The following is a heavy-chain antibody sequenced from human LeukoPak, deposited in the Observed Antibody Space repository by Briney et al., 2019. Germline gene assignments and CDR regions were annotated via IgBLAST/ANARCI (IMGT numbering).Heavy chain of an antibody. V-gene: IGHV3-30*18. CDR3: AKDLEGSADY. CDR1: GFTFSSYG. D-gene: IGHD2-15*01. J-gene: IGHJ4*02. Sequence: GRSVRLSCAASGFTFSSYGMHWVRQAPGKGLEWVAVISYDGSNKYYADSVKGRFTISRDNSKNTLYLQMNSLRAEDTAVYYCAKDLEGSADYWGQGTLVTVSS. CDR2: ISYDGSNK.